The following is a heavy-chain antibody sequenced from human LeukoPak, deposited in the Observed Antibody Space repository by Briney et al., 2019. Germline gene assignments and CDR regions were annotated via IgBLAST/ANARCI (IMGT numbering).Heavy chain of an antibody. J-gene: IGHJ6*03. V-gene: IGHV3-21*01. CDR1: GFTFSSYS. D-gene: IGHD3-10*01. Sequence: PGGSLRLSCAASGFTFSSYSMNWVRQAPGKGLEWVSSISSSSSYTYSADSVKGRFTISRDNAKNSLYLQMNSLRAEDTAVYYCARGREYYGSGSYYNQHYYYYMDVWGKGTTVTVSS. CDR3: ARGREYYGSGSYYNQHYYYYMDV. CDR2: ISSSSSYT.